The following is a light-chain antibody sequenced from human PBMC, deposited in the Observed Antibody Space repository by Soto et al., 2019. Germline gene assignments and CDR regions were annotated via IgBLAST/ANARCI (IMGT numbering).Light chain of an antibody. CDR3: AAWDDSLNGVL. Sequence: QSALTQPASVSGSPGQSITISCTGTSTDVGNYNLVSWYQQHPGKAPKLIIYATRKRPSGVSDRYSGSKSGNTASLTISGLQAEDEANYYCAAWDDSLNGVLFGGGTKLTVL. V-gene: IGLV2-23*01. CDR2: ATR. CDR1: STDVGNYNL. J-gene: IGLJ2*01.